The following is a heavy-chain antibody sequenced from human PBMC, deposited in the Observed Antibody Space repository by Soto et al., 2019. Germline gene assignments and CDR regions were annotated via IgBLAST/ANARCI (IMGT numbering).Heavy chain of an antibody. Sequence: EVQLVESGGGLVQPGGSLRLSCAASGFTFSTYWMSWVRQAPGKGLEWVANIKQDGSEKYYVDSVKGRFTISRENAKNSLCLQMNSLRAEDTAVYYCARIGYCSGGSCYHPADYWGQGTLVTVSS. CDR1: GFTFSTYW. CDR3: ARIGYCSGGSCYHPADY. J-gene: IGHJ4*02. V-gene: IGHV3-7*01. D-gene: IGHD2-15*01. CDR2: IKQDGSEK.